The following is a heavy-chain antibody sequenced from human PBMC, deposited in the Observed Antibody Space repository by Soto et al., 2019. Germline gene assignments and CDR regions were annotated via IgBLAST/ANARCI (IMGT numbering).Heavy chain of an antibody. CDR1: GFTFSTYA. D-gene: IGHD5-18*01. Sequence: QVQLVESGGGVVQPGRSLRLSCAASGFTFSTYAMHWVRQAPGKGLEWVAVISYDGTNKYYADSVRGRFTISRDNSKKTGFLQMNSLRAEDTAVYYCAKDGGGYNYGYVMLDKYYYGMDVWGQGTTVTVSS. V-gene: IGHV3-30-3*01. J-gene: IGHJ6*02. CDR3: AKDGGGYNYGYVMLDKYYYGMDV. CDR2: ISYDGTNK.